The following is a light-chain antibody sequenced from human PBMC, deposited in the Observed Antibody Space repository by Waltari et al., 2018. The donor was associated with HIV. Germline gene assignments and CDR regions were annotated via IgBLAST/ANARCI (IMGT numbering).Light chain of an antibody. CDR2: NTD. V-gene: IGLV1-47*02. CDR1: PPNIGNNF. Sequence: QSVLTQPPSMSRPPGQRVFISCSGSPPNIGNNFVSWFQEVSGRAPKLIIYNTDQRPSGVPDRFSAAKSGSSASLAITGLQSDDEAVYFCASRDDNLSHWVFGGGTKLTV. CDR3: ASRDDNLSHWV. J-gene: IGLJ3*02.